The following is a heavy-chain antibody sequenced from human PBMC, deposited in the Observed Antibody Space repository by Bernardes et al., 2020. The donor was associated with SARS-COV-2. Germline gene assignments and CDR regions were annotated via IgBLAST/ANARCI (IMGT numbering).Heavy chain of an antibody. CDR2: IWYDGSNK. V-gene: IGHV3-33*01. Sequence: GGSLRLSCAASGFTFSSYGMHWVRQAPGKGLEWVAVIWYDGSNKYYADSVKGRFTISRDNSKNTLYLQMNSLRAEDTAVYYCARDGWFGEYDGGGFDYWGQGTLVTVSS. J-gene: IGHJ4*02. CDR1: GFTFSSYG. CDR3: ARDGWFGEYDGGGFDY. D-gene: IGHD3-10*01.